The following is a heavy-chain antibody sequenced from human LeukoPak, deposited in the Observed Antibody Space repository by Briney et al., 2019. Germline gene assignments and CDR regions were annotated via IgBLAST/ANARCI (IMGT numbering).Heavy chain of an antibody. J-gene: IGHJ4*02. CDR1: GXTFSSYC. CDR3: ARDSEWGLQRSDY. Sequence: QPGGSLRLSFAASGXTFSSYCMSWVRQAPGKELEWVDNIKQDGSEKYYVDSVKGRFTISRDNAKNSLHLQMNSLRAEDTAVSYCARDSEWGLQRSDYWGQGTLVTVSS. D-gene: IGHD1-26*01. CDR2: IKQDGSEK. V-gene: IGHV3-7*05.